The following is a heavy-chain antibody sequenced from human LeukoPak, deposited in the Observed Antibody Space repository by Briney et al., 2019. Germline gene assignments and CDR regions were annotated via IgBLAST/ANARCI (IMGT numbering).Heavy chain of an antibody. CDR1: GFTVSSNY. D-gene: IGHD1-20*01. V-gene: IGHV3-66*01. CDR2: IYSGGST. J-gene: IGHJ6*02. CDR3: ARDHSGLNSDYYGMDV. Sequence: GGSLRLSCAASGFTVSSNYMSWVRQAPGKGLEWVSVIYSGGSTYYADSVKGRFTISRDNSKNTLYLQMNSLRAEDTAVYYCARDHSGLNSDYYGMDVWGQGTTVTVSS.